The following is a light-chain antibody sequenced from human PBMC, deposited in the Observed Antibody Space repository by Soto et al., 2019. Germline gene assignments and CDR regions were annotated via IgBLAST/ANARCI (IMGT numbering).Light chain of an antibody. J-gene: IGKJ1*01. V-gene: IGKV3-20*01. Sequence: EIVLTQSPGTLSLSPGERATLPWGASQSVKSSYLAWYQHKPGQAPRLLIYGTSSRATGIPDRFSGSGSGTEFTLTISSLQSEDFAVYYCQQYNNWPRTFGQGTKVDIK. CDR1: QSVKSSY. CDR3: QQYNNWPRT. CDR2: GTS.